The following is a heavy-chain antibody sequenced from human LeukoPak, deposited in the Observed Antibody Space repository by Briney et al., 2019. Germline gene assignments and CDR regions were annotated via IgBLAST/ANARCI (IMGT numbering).Heavy chain of an antibody. V-gene: IGHV4-34*01. CDR1: GGSFSDYY. Sequence: PSETLSLTCAVYGGSFSDYYWSWIRQPPGKGLEWIGEISRHGSTNYNPSLKSRVTISIDTSKNQFSLNLRSVTAADTAVYHCASAQLTKQWLLFDYWGQGTLVTVSS. D-gene: IGHD6-19*01. CDR3: ASAQLTKQWLLFDY. CDR2: ISRHGST. J-gene: IGHJ4*02.